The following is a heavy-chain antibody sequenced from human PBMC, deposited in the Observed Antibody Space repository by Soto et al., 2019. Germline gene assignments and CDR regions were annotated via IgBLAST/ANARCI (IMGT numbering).Heavy chain of an antibody. CDR1: GFTVSSNY. CDR2: IYSGGST. J-gene: IGHJ6*03. D-gene: IGHD2-15*01. Sequence: HPGGSLRLSCAASGFTVSSNYMSWFRQAPGKGLEWVSVIYSGGSTYYADSVKGRFTISRDNSKNTLYLQMNSLRAEDTAVYYCARGYCSGGSCYYYYYYYMDVWGKGTTVTVSS. V-gene: IGHV3-66*01. CDR3: ARGYCSGGSCYYYYYYYMDV.